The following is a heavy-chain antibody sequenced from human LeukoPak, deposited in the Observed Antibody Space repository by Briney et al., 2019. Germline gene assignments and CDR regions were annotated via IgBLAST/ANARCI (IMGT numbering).Heavy chain of an antibody. CDR3: ARAAIAARYYFDY. CDR1: GYIFTSFY. Sequence: ASVKVSCKASGYIFTSFYVHWVRQAPGQGLEWMGVINPSAACTDYAQKLQGRVTMTRDTSTSTVSMELSSLRSEDTAVYYCARAAIAARYYFDYWGQGSLVTVSS. CDR2: INPSAACT. J-gene: IGHJ4*02. D-gene: IGHD6-6*01. V-gene: IGHV1-46*04.